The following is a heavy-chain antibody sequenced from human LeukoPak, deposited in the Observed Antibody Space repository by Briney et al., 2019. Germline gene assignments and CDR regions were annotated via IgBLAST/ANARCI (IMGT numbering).Heavy chain of an antibody. D-gene: IGHD5-18*01. J-gene: IGHJ6*02. CDR3: ARNSYDYYYYYGMDV. V-gene: IGHV4-30-4*01. CDR2: TYYSGST. CDR1: GGSISSGDYY. Sequence: SQTLSLTCTVSGGSISSGDYYWSWIRQPPGKGLEWIGYTYYSGSTYYNPSLKSRVTISVDTSKNQFSLKLSSVTAADTAVYYCARNSYDYYYYYGMDVWGQGTTVTVSS.